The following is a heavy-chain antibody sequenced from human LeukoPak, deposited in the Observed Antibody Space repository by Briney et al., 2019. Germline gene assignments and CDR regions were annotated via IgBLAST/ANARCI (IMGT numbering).Heavy chain of an antibody. V-gene: IGHV4-34*01. Sequence: PSETLSLTCAVYGGSFSGYYWSWIRQPPGKGLEWIGEINHSGSTNYNPSLKSRVTISVDTSKNQFSLKLSSVTAADTAVYYCARLRGGSGWLDYYYYYMDVWGKGTTVTISS. D-gene: IGHD6-19*01. J-gene: IGHJ6*03. CDR1: GGSFSGYY. CDR3: ARLRGGSGWLDYYYYYMDV. CDR2: INHSGST.